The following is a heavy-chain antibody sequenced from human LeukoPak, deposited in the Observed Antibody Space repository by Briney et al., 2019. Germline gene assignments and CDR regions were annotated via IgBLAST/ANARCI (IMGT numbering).Heavy chain of an antibody. CDR3: AQGSWEEIVPAAMN. D-gene: IGHD2-2*01. J-gene: IGHJ4*02. Sequence: PGGSLRLSCAASGFTFSSYGMHWVRQAPGKGLEWVAFIRYDGSNKYYADSVKGRFTISRDNSKNTLYLQMNSLRAEDTAVYYCAQGSWEEIVPAAMNWGQGTLVTVSS. CDR1: GFTFSSYG. CDR2: IRYDGSNK. V-gene: IGHV3-30*02.